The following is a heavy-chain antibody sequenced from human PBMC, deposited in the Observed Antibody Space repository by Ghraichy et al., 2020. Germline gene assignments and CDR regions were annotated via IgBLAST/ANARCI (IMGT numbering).Heavy chain of an antibody. CDR1: GFTFSSYA. J-gene: IGHJ4*02. CDR3: AREPNSGSSFDY. Sequence: LSLTCAASGFTFSSYAMHWVRQAPGKGLEWVAVISYDGSNKYYADSVKGRFTISRDNSKNTLYLQMNSLRAEDTAVYYCAREPNSGSSFDYWGQGTLVTVSA. D-gene: IGHD1-26*01. CDR2: ISYDGSNK. V-gene: IGHV3-30-3*01.